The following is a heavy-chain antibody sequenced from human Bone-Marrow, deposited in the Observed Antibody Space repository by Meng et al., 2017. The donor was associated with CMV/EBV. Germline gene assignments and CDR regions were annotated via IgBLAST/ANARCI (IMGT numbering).Heavy chain of an antibody. J-gene: IGHJ6*01. D-gene: IGHD4-23*01. CDR2: INHSGST. V-gene: IGHV4-34*01. Sequence: SETLSLTCAVYGGSFSGYYWTWIRQPPGKELEWIAEINHSGSTNYNPSLKSRVTVSVDTSKKQFSLKVRSVTAADTALYYCARGPHKNRYGGNSPRGYHHGMGVWGPGTTVTGSS. CDR3: ARGPHKNRYGGNSPRGYHHGMGV. CDR1: GGSFSGYY.